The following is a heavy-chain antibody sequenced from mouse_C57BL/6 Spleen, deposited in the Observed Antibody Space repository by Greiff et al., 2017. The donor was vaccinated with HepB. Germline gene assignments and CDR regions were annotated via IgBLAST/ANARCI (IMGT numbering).Heavy chain of an antibody. Sequence: VKLQESGAELARPGASVKLSCKASGCTFTSYGISWVKQRTGQGLEWIGEIYPRSGNTYYNEKFKGKATLTADKSSSTAYMELRSLTSEDSAVYFCARSGSYDGYSKGFAYWGQGTLVTVSA. V-gene: IGHV1-81*01. CDR3: ARSGSYDGYSKGFAY. CDR1: GCTFTSYG. D-gene: IGHD2-3*01. CDR2: IYPRSGNT. J-gene: IGHJ3*01.